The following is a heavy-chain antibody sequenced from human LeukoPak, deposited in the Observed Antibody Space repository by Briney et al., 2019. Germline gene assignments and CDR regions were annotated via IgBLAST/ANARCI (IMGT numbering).Heavy chain of an antibody. V-gene: IGHV1-3*01. CDR3: AREGSSCYDY. CDR1: GYTFTSYA. J-gene: IGHJ4*02. D-gene: IGHD6-13*01. Sequence: ASVKVSCRASGYTFTSYAMHWVRQAPGQRLEWMGWINAGNGNTKYSQKFQGRVTITRDTSISTAYMELSRLRSDDTAVYYCAREGSSCYDYWGQGTLVTVSS. CDR2: INAGNGNT.